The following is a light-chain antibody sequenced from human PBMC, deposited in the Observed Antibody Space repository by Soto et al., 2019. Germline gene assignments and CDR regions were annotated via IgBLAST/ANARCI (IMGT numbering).Light chain of an antibody. J-gene: IGKJ3*01. CDR2: AAT. CDR3: QESYSTVIFT. V-gene: IGKV1-39*01. CDR1: QSISNF. Sequence: DIQMTQSPSSLSASVGDRVTITCRASQSISNFLNWYQQKPGKAPNLLIYAATTLLSGVPSRFSGSGSGTDFTLTISSLQPEDFATYYCQESYSTVIFTFGPGTKVDIK.